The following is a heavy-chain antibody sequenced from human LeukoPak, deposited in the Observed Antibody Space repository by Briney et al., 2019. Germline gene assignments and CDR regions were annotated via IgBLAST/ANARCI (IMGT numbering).Heavy chain of an antibody. CDR3: ATYYYDSSGYSDHSLFGY. J-gene: IGHJ4*02. Sequence: SETLSLTCAVSGGSISSGGYSWSWIRQPPGKGLEWIGYIYYSGSTYYNPSLKSRVTISVDTSKNQFSLKLSSVTAADTAVYYCATYYYDSSGYSDHSLFGYWGQGTLVTVSS. D-gene: IGHD3-22*01. CDR1: GGSISSGGYS. V-gene: IGHV4-30-2*05. CDR2: IYYSGST.